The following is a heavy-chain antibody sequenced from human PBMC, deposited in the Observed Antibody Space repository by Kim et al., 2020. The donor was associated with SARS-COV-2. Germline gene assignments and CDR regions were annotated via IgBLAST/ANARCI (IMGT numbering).Heavy chain of an antibody. CDR2: IKSKTDGGTT. CDR3: ATSGNGYYNDY. CDR1: GFTFNNAW. Sequence: GGSLRLSCAASGFTFNNAWMIWVRQAPGKGLEWVGRIKSKTDGGTTDYAAPVKGRFTISRDDLRNTLFLQMDSLKTEDTAVYFCATSGNGYYNDYWGQGTVVTVSS. J-gene: IGHJ4*02. V-gene: IGHV3-15*01. D-gene: IGHD3-22*01.